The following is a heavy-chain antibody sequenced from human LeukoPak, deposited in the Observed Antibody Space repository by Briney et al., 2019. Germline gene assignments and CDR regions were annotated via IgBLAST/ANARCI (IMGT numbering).Heavy chain of an antibody. CDR3: ARGWYSSGWYSGEFFDY. D-gene: IGHD6-19*01. CDR2: IYYSGST. J-gene: IGHJ4*02. Sequence: PSETLSLTCTVSGGSISSGDYYWSWIRQPPGKGLEWIGYIYYSGSTYYNPSLKSRVTISVDTSKNQFSLKLSSVTAADTAVYYCARGWYSSGWYSGEFFDYWGQGTLVTVSS. V-gene: IGHV4-30-4*08. CDR1: GGSISSGDYY.